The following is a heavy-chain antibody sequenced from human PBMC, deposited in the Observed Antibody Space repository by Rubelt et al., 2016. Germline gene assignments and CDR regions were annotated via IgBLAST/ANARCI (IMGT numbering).Heavy chain of an antibody. V-gene: IGHV3-23*04. CDR1: GFTFVSFA. CDR2: ISASGNT. Sequence: EIQLVQSGGGLVQPGGSLRLSCEVSGFTFVSFAMSWVRQAPGEGPEWISVISASGNTYYTDSERGRFTNSRDNSKNTLYLQMNSLRAEDTAVYYCARRVAYGYLDNWGQGTLVTVSS. D-gene: IGHD3-10*01. CDR3: ARRVAYGYLDN. J-gene: IGHJ4*02.